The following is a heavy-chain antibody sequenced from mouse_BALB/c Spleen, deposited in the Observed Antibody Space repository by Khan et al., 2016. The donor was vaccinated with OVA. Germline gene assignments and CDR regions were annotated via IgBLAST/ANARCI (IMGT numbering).Heavy chain of an antibody. CDR3: SRRGNYAYYFAMDY. J-gene: IGHJ4*01. V-gene: IGHV9-3-1*01. Sequence: QIQLVQSGPELKKPGETVKISCKASGYTFTDYGMNWVKQAPGKGLKWMGWINTFTGEPTYADDFKGRFAFSLETSASTAYLQIINLKVEDTAPFFCSRRGNYAYYFAMDYWGQGTSVTVSS. CDR1: GYTFTDYG. D-gene: IGHD2-1*01. CDR2: INTFTGEP.